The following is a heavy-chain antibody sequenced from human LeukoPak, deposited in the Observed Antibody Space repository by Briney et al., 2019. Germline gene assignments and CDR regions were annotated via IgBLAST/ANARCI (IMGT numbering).Heavy chain of an antibody. D-gene: IGHD6-19*01. V-gene: IGHV3-74*01. Sequence: PGGSLRLSCAASGFTFSDYWMHWVRQAPGKGLVWVSRINSGESSTTYADSVKGRFTISRDNAKNTLYLQMNSLRAEDTAVYYCVRGPKQWLAYWGQGTLVTVSS. CDR3: VRGPKQWLAY. CDR2: INSGESST. CDR1: GFTFSDYW. J-gene: IGHJ4*02.